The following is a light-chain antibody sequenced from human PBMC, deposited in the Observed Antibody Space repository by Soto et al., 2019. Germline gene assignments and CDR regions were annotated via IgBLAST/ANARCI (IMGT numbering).Light chain of an antibody. CDR2: EVV. CDR3: KSYAGSNTYV. Sequence: QSALTQPPSASGSPGQSVTISCTGTTNDIGVYDFVSWYQHHPGKAPRLIIYEVVQRPSGVPDRFSGSTSGNTASLTVSGLQAADEADYFCKSYAGSNTYVFGRGTKLTVL. V-gene: IGLV2-8*01. CDR1: TNDIGVYDF. J-gene: IGLJ1*01.